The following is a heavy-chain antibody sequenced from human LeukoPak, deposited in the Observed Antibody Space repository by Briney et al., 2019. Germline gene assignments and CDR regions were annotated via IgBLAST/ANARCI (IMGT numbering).Heavy chain of an antibody. D-gene: IGHD2-8*01. Sequence: ASVKVSCKASGYNFISYYMHWVRQAPGQRLEWMGIINPSGGSTSYAQKFQDRVTMTRDTSTSTVYMELSSLKSEDTAVYYCAREDVVLVDAVRYYYYGMDVWGQGTTVTVSS. CDR3: AREDVVLVDAVRYYYYGMDV. CDR1: GYNFISYY. J-gene: IGHJ6*02. CDR2: INPSGGST. V-gene: IGHV1-46*01.